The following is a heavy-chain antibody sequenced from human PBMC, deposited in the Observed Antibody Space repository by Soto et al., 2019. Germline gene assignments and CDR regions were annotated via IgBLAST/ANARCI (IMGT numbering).Heavy chain of an antibody. CDR2: IIPIFGTA. J-gene: IGHJ5*02. CDR3: ARGGRAYYYDSSGYYHNWFDP. CDR1: GVTFSSYA. Sequence: SVKVSCKASGVTFSSYAISWVRQAPGQGLEWMGGIIPIFGTANYAQKFQGRVTITADESTSTAYMELSSLRSEDTAVYYCARGGRAYYYDSSGYYHNWFDPWGQGTLVTVSS. V-gene: IGHV1-69*13. D-gene: IGHD3-22*01.